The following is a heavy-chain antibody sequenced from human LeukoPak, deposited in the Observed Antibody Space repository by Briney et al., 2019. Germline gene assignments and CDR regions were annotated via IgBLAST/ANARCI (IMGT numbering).Heavy chain of an antibody. CDR2: INPDGSEK. V-gene: IGHV3-7*01. CDR3: ASPERKLGSTNCLYY. CDR1: GFTFSSYW. D-gene: IGHD2-2*01. J-gene: IGHJ4*02. Sequence: GGSLRLSCAASGFTFSSYWMSWVRQAPGRGLEWVANINPDGSEKYYVDSVRGRFTISRDNAKNSLYLHVSSLRAEDTAVYYCASPERKLGSTNCLYYWGQGTLVTVSS.